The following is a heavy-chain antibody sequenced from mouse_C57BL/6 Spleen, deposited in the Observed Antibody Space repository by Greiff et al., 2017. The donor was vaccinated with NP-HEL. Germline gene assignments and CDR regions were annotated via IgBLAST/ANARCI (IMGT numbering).Heavy chain of an antibody. CDR1: GYTFTSYW. V-gene: IGHV1-7*01. Sequence: VQLQQSGAELAKPGASVKLSCKASGYTFTSYWMHWVKQRPGQGLEWIGYINPSSGYPKYNQKFKDKATLTAAKSSSTAYMQLSSLTYEDSAVYYCASVGHSNYDYWGQGTTLTVSS. D-gene: IGHD2-5*01. CDR2: INPSSGYP. J-gene: IGHJ2*01. CDR3: ASVGHSNYDY.